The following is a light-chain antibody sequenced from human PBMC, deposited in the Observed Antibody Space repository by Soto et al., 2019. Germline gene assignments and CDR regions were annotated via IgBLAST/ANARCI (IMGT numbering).Light chain of an antibody. J-gene: IGKJ1*01. CDR3: QQYGSSPTT. V-gene: IGKV3-20*01. Sequence: VLTQSPGTFSLPTAERATLSCRASQSVSSSYLAWYQQKPGQAPRLLIYGASSRATGIPDRFSGSGSGTDFTLTISRLEPEDFAVYYCQQYGSSPTTFGQGTKVDIK. CDR2: GAS. CDR1: QSVSSSY.